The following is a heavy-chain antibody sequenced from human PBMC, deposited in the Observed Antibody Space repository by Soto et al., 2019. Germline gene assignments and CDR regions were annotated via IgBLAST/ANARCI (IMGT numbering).Heavy chain of an antibody. CDR1: GYTFTSYG. CDR3: ASEHGDSSSSEWFDP. V-gene: IGHV1-18*01. CDR2: ISAYNGNT. D-gene: IGHD3-22*01. J-gene: IGHJ5*02. Sequence: ASVKVSCKASGYTFTSYGISWVRQAPGQGLEWMGWISAYNGNTNYAQKLQGRVTMTTDTSTSTAYMELRSLRSDDTAVYYCASEHGDSSSSEWFDPWGQGTLVTVPS.